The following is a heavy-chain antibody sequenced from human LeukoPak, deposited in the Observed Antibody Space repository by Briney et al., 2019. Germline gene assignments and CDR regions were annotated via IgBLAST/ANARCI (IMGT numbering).Heavy chain of an antibody. D-gene: IGHD5-18*01. CDR1: GDSVSSNSAA. J-gene: IGHJ6*02. CDR3: ARVDPAMTAYGMDV. V-gene: IGHV6-1*01. Sequence: SQTLSLTCAISGDSVSSNSAAWNWIRQSPSRGLEWLGRTYYRSKWYNDYAVSVKSRITINPDTSKNQFSLQLNSVTPEDTARYNCARVDPAMTAYGMDVWAQGTTVTVPS. CDR2: TYYRSKWYN.